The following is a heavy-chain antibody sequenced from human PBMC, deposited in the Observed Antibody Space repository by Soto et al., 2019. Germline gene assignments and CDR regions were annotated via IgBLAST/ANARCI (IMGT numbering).Heavy chain of an antibody. CDR3: ARLANSGYDKGVYFDY. CDR2: IYYSGST. V-gene: IGHV4-39*01. J-gene: IGHJ4*02. Sequence: SETLSLTCTVSGGSISSSSYYWGWIRQPPGKGLEWIGSIYYSGSTYYNPSLKSRVTISVDTSKNQFSLKLSSVTAADTAVYYCARLANSGYDKGVYFDYWGQGTLVTVPQ. CDR1: GGSISSSSYY. D-gene: IGHD5-12*01.